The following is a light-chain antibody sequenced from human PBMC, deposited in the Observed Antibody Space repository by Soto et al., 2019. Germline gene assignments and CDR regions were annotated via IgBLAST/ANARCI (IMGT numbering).Light chain of an antibody. V-gene: IGKV1-5*03. CDR2: KAS. CDR3: QQYSSYTPYT. CDR1: QTISTW. J-gene: IGKJ2*01. Sequence: DIQMTQSPSTLSASVGDRVTITCRASQTISTWLAWYQQQPGKAPKLLIYKASTLQGGVPSRFSGSGSGTEFTLTISSLQPDDFATYYCQQYSSYTPYTFGQGTNLEIK.